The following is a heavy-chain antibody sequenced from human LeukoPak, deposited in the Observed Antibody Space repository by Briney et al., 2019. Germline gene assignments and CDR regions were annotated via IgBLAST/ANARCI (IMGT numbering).Heavy chain of an antibody. CDR1: GFTFGSYT. V-gene: IGHV3-21*01. D-gene: IGHD5-24*01. CDR2: ITSSSSDI. CDR3: AGRGDGNLYYFDH. J-gene: IGHJ4*02. Sequence: GGSLRLSCAASGFTFGSYTMNWVRHAPGKGLEWVSSITSSSSDIYYGDSVKGRFTISRDNAKNSLYLQMNSLRPEDTAVYYCAGRGDGNLYYFDHWGQGTLVTASS.